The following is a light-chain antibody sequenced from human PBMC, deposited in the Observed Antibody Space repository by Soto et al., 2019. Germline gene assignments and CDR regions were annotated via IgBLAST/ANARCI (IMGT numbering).Light chain of an antibody. CDR1: QSLLHSNGYNY. Sequence: DIVMTQSPLSLPVTPGEPASISCRSSQSLLHSNGYNYLDWYLQKPGQSPQLLIYLGSNRASGVPDRFNGSGSGTDFTLKIRSVEAEYVGVYSCMQALQTPLTFGQGTRLEIK. J-gene: IGKJ5*01. CDR3: MQALQTPLT. CDR2: LGS. V-gene: IGKV2-28*01.